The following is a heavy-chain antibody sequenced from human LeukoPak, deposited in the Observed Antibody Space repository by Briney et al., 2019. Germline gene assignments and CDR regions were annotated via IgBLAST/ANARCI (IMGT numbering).Heavy chain of an antibody. Sequence: GGSLRLSCAASGFTFSSYGMHWVRQAPGKGLEWVAVISYDGSKKYYADSKKGRFTISRDNSKNTLYLQVNGLRPEDTAVYYCARDGGDKTAYYGDQFDCWGQGTLVTVSS. CDR1: GFTFSSYG. V-gene: IGHV3-30*03. D-gene: IGHD3-9*01. CDR2: ISYDGSKK. CDR3: ARDGGDKTAYYGDQFDC. J-gene: IGHJ4*02.